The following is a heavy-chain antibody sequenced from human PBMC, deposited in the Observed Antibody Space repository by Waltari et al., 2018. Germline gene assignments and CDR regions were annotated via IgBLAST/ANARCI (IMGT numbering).Heavy chain of an antibody. CDR3: ARDVGYCSGGSCSPGDYYYYGMDV. CDR1: GGSISSHY. CDR2: IYYSGST. Sequence: QVQLQESGPGLVKPSETLSLTCTVSGGSISSHYWSWIRQPPGKGLEWIGYIYYSGSTNYNPSLKSRVTISVDTSKNQFSLKLSSVTAADTAVYYCARDVGYCSGGSCSPGDYYYYGMDVWGQGTTVTVSS. D-gene: IGHD2-15*01. V-gene: IGHV4-59*11. J-gene: IGHJ6*02.